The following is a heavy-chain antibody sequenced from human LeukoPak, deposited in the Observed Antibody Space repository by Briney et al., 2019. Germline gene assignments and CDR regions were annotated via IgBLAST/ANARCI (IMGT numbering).Heavy chain of an antibody. Sequence: GXXRLSCAASGFTFSSYAMSWVRQAPGKGLEWVSAISGSGGSTYNADSVKGRFTISRDNSKKRLYMQMNSLRAEDTAVFYCAKSAYDSSGYYFLADAFDIWGQGTMVTVSS. CDR3: AKSAYDSSGYYFLADAFDI. J-gene: IGHJ3*02. V-gene: IGHV3-23*01. CDR1: GFTFSSYA. D-gene: IGHD3-22*01. CDR2: ISGSGGST.